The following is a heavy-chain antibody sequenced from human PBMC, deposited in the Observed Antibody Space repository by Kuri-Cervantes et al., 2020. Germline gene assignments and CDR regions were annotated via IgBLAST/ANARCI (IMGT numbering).Heavy chain of an antibody. CDR3: ARGSIRGHFDY. CDR2: INRGGST. Sequence: ESLKISCAASGFTFSSYSMSWIRQPPGKGLEWIGEINRGGSTNYNPSLKSRVTISVDTSKNQFSLKLSSVTAADTAVYYCARGSIRGHFDYWGQGTLVTVSS. D-gene: IGHD2-21*01. J-gene: IGHJ4*02. CDR1: GFTFSSYS. V-gene: IGHV4-34*01.